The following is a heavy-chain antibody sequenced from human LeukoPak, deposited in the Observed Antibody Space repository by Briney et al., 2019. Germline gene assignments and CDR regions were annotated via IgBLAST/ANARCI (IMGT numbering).Heavy chain of an antibody. CDR2: IYHRGST. CDR1: GGSFSGYY. CDR3: ARGAEYYAIWRGYAGYSDY. J-gene: IGHJ4*02. D-gene: IGHD3-3*01. V-gene: IGHV4-34*01. Sequence: SETLSLTCAVYGGSFSGYYWSWSRQPPGKGLEWVGSIYHRGSTYYNPSLRSRVTISLDRSKKKFSLKLTSVTAADTAVYFCARGAEYYAIWRGYAGYSDYWGQGISVTVSS.